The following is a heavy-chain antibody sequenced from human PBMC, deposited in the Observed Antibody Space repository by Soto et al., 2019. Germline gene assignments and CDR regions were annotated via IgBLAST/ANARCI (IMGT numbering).Heavy chain of an antibody. CDR1: GFTFGDHA. D-gene: IGHD3-3*01. CDR2: ISWDSGTI. Sequence: EVQLVESGGDLVQPGGSLRLSCAASGFTFGDHAMHWVRQVPGRGLECVSGISWDSGTIDYGDSVKGRFTISRDNAKNSLYLQMNSLRPEDTAFYFCAKEIGCVWSVPRGGSHAYYGMDVWGQGTTLTVYS. V-gene: IGHV3-9*01. J-gene: IGHJ6*02. CDR3: AKEIGCVWSVPRGGSHAYYGMDV.